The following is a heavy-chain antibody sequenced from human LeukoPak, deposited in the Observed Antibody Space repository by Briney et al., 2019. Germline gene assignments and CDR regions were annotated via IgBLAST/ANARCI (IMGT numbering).Heavy chain of an antibody. J-gene: IGHJ6*02. D-gene: IGHD3-10*01. CDR2: INPNSGGT. V-gene: IGHV1-2*02. CDR3: ARDRQYCYGSGVNGMDV. CDR1: GYTLTGYY. Sequence: ASVKVSCKASGYTLTGYYMHWVRQAPGQGLEWMGWINPNSGGTNYAQKFQGRVTMTRDTSISTAYMELSRLRSDDTAVYYCARDRQYCYGSGVNGMDVWGQGTTVTVSS.